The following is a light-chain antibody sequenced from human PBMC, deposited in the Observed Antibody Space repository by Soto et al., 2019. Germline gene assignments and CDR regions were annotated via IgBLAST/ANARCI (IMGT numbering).Light chain of an antibody. V-gene: IGKV3-20*01. CDR2: GAS. Sequence: IGFTQTPGTLSLSPVERATLSCRASQSVSSSSLAWYQQKPCQAPSLLVYGASSRATGVPDRFSGSGSGTDFTLSISRQEPEDFAVYYCQQYGSSPITFGQGTRLEIK. CDR1: QSVSSSS. CDR3: QQYGSSPIT. J-gene: IGKJ5*01.